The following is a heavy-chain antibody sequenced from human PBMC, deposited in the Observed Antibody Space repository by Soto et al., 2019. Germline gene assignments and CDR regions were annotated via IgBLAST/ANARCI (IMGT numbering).Heavy chain of an antibody. CDR1: GFTVSSNY. D-gene: IGHD5-18*01. J-gene: IGHJ1*01. Sequence: EVQLVESGGGLVQPGGSLRLSCAPSGFTVSSNYMSWVRQAPGKGLEWVSVIYSGGSTYYADSVKGRFTISRDNSKNTLYLQMNSLRAEDTAVYYCASVDTSMVRRVYFQHWGQGTLVTVSS. CDR2: IYSGGST. CDR3: ASVDTSMVRRVYFQH. V-gene: IGHV3-66*01.